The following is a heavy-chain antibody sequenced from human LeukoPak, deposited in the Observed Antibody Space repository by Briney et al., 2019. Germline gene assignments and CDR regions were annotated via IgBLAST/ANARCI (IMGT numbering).Heavy chain of an antibody. CDR3: ARGENGSFDH. J-gene: IGHJ4*02. CDR1: GFTFSSYS. V-gene: IGHV3-30*03. Sequence: GGSLRLSCAASGFTFSSYSMNWVRQAPGKGLEWVAVISYDGSNKYYADSVKGRFTISRDNARNSLYMEMNDLIAEDTAFYYCARGENGSFDHWGQGTLVIVSS. D-gene: IGHD3-10*01. CDR2: ISYDGSNK.